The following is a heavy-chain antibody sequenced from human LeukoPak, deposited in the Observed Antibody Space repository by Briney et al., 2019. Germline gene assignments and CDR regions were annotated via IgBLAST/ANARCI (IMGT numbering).Heavy chain of an antibody. V-gene: IGHV1-69*13. CDR2: IIPIFGTA. CDR1: GGTFSSYA. Sequence: VASVKVSCEASGGTFSSYAISWVRQAPGQGLEWMGGIIPIFGTANYAQKFQGRVTITADESTSTAYMELSSLRSEDTAVYYCARDYYDSSGYYPIYYYGMDVWGQGTTVTVSS. J-gene: IGHJ6*02. CDR3: ARDYYDSSGYYPIYYYGMDV. D-gene: IGHD3-22*01.